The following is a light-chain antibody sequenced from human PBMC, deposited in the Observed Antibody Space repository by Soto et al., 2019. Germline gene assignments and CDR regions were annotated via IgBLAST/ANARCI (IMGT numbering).Light chain of an antibody. J-gene: IGKJ5*01. CDR3: QQSYMDPIT. CDR2: DAS. CDR1: QSISTY. Sequence: DIQMTQSPSSLSASVGNRVTITCWASQSISTYLNWYQKKPGKAPNLLIYDASRLQSGVPSRFSGSGGGTDFTLSISSVQPEDFATYFCQQSYMDPITFGQGTRLEN. V-gene: IGKV1-39*01.